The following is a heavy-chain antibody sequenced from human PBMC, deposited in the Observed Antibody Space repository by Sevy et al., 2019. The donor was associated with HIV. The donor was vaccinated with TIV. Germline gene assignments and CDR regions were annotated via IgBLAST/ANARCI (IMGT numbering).Heavy chain of an antibody. J-gene: IGHJ4*02. CDR1: GFTFSDHY. CDR2: TRNKADSYTT. V-gene: IGHV3-72*01. Sequence: GGSLRLSCAASGFTFSDHYMEWVRQAPGKGLEWVGRTRNKADSYTTEYAASVKGRFTISRDDSKNSLYLQMNSLKTEDMAVYYCATRAGLAAAGRVFDYWGQGTLVTVSS. CDR3: ATRAGLAAAGRVFDY. D-gene: IGHD6-13*01.